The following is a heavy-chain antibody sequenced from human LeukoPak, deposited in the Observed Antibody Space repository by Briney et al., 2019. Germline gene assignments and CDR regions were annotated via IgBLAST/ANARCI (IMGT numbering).Heavy chain of an antibody. J-gene: IGHJ6*03. Sequence: GGSLRLSCAASGFTFSSYGMHWVRQAPGKGLEWVAFIRFDGSKKYDADSVKGRFTISRDNSKNTLYLQMNSLRAEDTAVYYCAKNVGRNYCYDIEVWGKGTTVT. D-gene: IGHD1-26*01. CDR1: GFTFSSYG. CDR3: AKNVGRNYCYDIEV. V-gene: IGHV3-30*02. CDR2: IRFDGSKK.